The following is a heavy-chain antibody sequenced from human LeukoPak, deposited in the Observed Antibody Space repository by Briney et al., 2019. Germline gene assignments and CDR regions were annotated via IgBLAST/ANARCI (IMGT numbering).Heavy chain of an antibody. Sequence: KPSETLSLTCTVSGGSISTNGYYWGWIRQPPGEGLEWIGIIYYSGSTYYNPSLKSRVTLSVDASRNQFSLKLSSVTAADTAVYYCARLSYFIGGTCFHDYWGQGTLVTVSS. CDR3: ARLSYFIGGTCFHDY. D-gene: IGHD2-15*01. CDR1: GGSISTNGYY. CDR2: IYYSGST. V-gene: IGHV4-39*01. J-gene: IGHJ4*02.